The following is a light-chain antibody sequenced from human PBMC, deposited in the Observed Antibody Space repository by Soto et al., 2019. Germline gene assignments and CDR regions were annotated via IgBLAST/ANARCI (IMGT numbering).Light chain of an antibody. Sequence: DIQMTQSPSTLSASVKDRVTITCRASQTINSWLAWYQQKPGKAPKLLIYKASSLESGVPSRFSGSGSGTEFTLTISSLQPDDFATYYCQQYNTYPFTFGPGTKVDIK. CDR1: QTINSW. CDR3: QQYNTYPFT. V-gene: IGKV1-5*03. J-gene: IGKJ3*01. CDR2: KAS.